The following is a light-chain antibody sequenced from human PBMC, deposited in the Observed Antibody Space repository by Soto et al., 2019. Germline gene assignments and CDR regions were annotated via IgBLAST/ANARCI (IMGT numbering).Light chain of an antibody. CDR2: SNN. CDR1: SSDIGSNT. V-gene: IGLV1-44*01. CDR3: ATWDDSLEGYV. J-gene: IGLJ1*01. Sequence: QSVLTQPPSASGTPGQRVTISCSGSSSDIGSNTVNWYQQLPGTAPKLLIYSNNQRPSGVPARFSGSKSGTSASLAISGLQSEDEAEYYCATWDDSLEGYVFGSGTKLTVL.